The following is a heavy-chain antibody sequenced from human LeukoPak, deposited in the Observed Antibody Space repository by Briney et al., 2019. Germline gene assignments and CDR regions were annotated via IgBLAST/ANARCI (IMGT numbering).Heavy chain of an antibody. V-gene: IGHV3-53*01. CDR1: GFTVSSNY. J-gene: IGHJ4*02. Sequence: GGSLRLSCASSGFTVSSNYMSWVRQAPGKGLEWVSVIYSGGSTYYADSVKGRFTISRDNSKNTLYLQMNSLRAEDTAVYYCARAAAAAGILFDYWGQGTLVTVSS. D-gene: IGHD6-13*01. CDR2: IYSGGST. CDR3: ARAAAAAGILFDY.